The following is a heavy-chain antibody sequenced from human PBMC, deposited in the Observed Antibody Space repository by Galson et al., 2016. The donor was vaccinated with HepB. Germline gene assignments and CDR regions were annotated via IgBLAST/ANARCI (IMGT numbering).Heavy chain of an antibody. V-gene: IGHV3-48*02. D-gene: IGHD5-12*01. CDR1: GFTFSDYS. Sequence: SLRLSCAASGFTFSDYSMNWVRQAPGKGLEWVSYISSRSDTTYFADSVKGRFTISRDNAKNSLSLQRNSLRDEDTAVYYCARARVWEVVPTYYYNGMDVWGQGTTVTVSS. J-gene: IGHJ6*02. CDR2: ISSRSDTT. CDR3: ARARVWEVVPTYYYNGMDV.